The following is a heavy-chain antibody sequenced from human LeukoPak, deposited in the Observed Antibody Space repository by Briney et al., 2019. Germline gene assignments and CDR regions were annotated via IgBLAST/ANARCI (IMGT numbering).Heavy chain of an antibody. CDR3: AMYTCACYAVY. D-gene: IGHD6-19*01. J-gene: IGHJ4*02. CDR1: GFTVSRKY. CDR2: IHPGGTI. Sequence: GGSLRLSCAASGFTVSRKYMRWVRQAPGKGLEWVSVIHPGGTIYYADSVKGTFTISRDNSKNTLYLEMNTLRVEDTAVYYCAMYTCACYAVYWGQGTLVTVSS. V-gene: IGHV3-66*01.